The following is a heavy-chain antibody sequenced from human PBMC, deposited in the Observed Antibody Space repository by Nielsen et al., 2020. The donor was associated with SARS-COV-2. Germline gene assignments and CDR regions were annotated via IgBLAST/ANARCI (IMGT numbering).Heavy chain of an antibody. CDR1: GFTVSSNY. D-gene: IGHD3-3*01. V-gene: IGHV3-53*01. Sequence: GESLKISCAASGFTVSSNYMSWVRQAPGKGLEWVSVIYSGGSTYYADSVKGRFTISRDISKNTLYLQMNSLGAEDTAVYYCAREFPGRFHNPVHWGQGTLVTVSS. J-gene: IGHJ4*02. CDR2: IYSGGST. CDR3: AREFPGRFHNPVH.